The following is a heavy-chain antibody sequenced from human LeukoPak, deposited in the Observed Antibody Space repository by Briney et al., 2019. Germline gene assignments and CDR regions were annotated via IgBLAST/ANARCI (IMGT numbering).Heavy chain of an antibody. V-gene: IGHV3-21*01. CDR1: GFTFSNYG. D-gene: IGHD6-19*01. J-gene: IGHJ4*02. Sequence: GALRLSCAASGFTFSNYGMHWVRQAPGKGLEWVSAISSNSLFKKYADSVKGRFTISRDNAKNSLYLQMNSLRAEDTAVYYCARSIAVTLPDYWGQGTLVTVSS. CDR3: ARSIAVTLPDY. CDR2: ISSNSLFK.